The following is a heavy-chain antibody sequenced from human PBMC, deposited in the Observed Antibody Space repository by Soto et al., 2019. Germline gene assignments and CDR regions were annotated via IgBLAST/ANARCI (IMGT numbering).Heavy chain of an antibody. CDR2: INPSGGST. D-gene: IGHD6-13*01. CDR3: ARFRASGGYDGSGGYFDY. J-gene: IGHJ4*02. CDR1: GYTFTDYY. Sequence: ASVKVSCKASGYTFTDYYMHWVRQAPAQGLEWVGIINPSGGSTTYAQKLQGRVIMTRDTSTSTVYLELSGLRSEDTAVYYCARFRASGGYDGSGGYFDYWGQGTRVTVSS. V-gene: IGHV1-46*01.